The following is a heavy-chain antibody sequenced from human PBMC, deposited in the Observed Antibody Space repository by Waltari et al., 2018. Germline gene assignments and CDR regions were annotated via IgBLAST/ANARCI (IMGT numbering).Heavy chain of an antibody. D-gene: IGHD3-22*01. J-gene: IGHJ3*02. Sequence: QVQLVQSGAEVKKPGASVKVSCKASGYTFTSYAMHWVRQAPGQRLEWMGWINAGNGNTKYSQKFQGRVTITRDTSASTAYMELSSLRSEDTAVYYCARLVESSGYSDAFDIWGQGTMVTVSS. CDR3: ARLVESSGYSDAFDI. V-gene: IGHV1-3*01. CDR2: INAGNGNT. CDR1: GYTFTSYA.